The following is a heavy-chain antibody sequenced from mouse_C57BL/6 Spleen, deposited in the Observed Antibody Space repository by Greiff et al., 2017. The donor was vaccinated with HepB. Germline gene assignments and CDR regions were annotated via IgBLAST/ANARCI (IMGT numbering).Heavy chain of an antibody. D-gene: IGHD3-2*02. J-gene: IGHJ2*01. V-gene: IGHV1-9*01. CDR3: ATAQATPGLDD. CDR2: ILPGSGST. CDR1: GYTFTGYW. Sequence: QVQLQQSGAELMKPGASVKLSCKATGYTFTGYWIEWVKQRPGHGLEWIGEILPGSGSTNYNEKFKGKATFTADTSSNSAYMQLSRLTTEDAAIYYCATAQATPGLDDWGQGTTLTVSS.